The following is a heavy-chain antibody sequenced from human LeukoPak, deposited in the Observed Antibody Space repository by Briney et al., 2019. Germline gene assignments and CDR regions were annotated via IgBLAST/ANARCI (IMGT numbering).Heavy chain of an antibody. D-gene: IGHD5-18*01. CDR2: IIPIFGIA. CDR1: GGTFSSYA. V-gene: IGHV1-69*04. Sequence: ASVKVSCKASGGTFSSYAISWVRQAPGQGLEWMGRIIPIFGIANYAQKFQGRVTITADKSTSTAYMELSSLRSEDTAVYHCAREAGIQLWSYFDYWGQGTLVTVSS. J-gene: IGHJ4*02. CDR3: AREAGIQLWSYFDY.